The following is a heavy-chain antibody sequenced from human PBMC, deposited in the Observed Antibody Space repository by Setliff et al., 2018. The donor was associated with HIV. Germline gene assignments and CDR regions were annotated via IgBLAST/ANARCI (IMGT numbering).Heavy chain of an antibody. Sequence: GGSLRLSCAASGFTFSSYEMNWVRQAPGKGLEWVSVISGSGGSTFYADSVKGRFTISRDNSKNTLYLQMNSLRAEDTAVYYCAKDRTIDYSNAFDIWGQGTMVTVSS. CDR2: ISGSGGST. CDR3: AKDRTIDYSNAFDI. CDR1: GFTFSSYE. V-gene: IGHV3-23*01. D-gene: IGHD2-15*01. J-gene: IGHJ3*02.